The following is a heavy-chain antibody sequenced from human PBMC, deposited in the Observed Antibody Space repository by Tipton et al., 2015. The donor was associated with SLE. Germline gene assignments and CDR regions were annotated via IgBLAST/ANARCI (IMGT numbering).Heavy chain of an antibody. J-gene: IGHJ4*02. Sequence: LSLTCAVYGGSFSGYYWSWIRQPPGKGLEWVSLIYSAGSTSYADSVKGRFTVSRDTSKNTLYLQMNSLRAEDTAVYYCAKDTDFDYWGQGSLVTVSS. CDR3: AKDTDFDY. V-gene: IGHV3-53*05. CDR1: GGSFSGYY. CDR2: IYSAGST.